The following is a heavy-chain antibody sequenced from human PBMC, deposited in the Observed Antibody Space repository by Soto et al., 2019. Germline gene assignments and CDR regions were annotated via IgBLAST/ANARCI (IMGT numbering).Heavy chain of an antibody. CDR2: IIPIFGTA. CDR1: GGTFSSYA. Sequence: QVQLVQSGAEVKKPGSSVKVSCKASGGTFSSYAISWVRQAPGQGLEWMGGIIPIFGTANYAQKFQGRVTITADESPSTAYMELSSLRSEDTAVYYCAREEGYGGNRYWYFDLWGRGTLVTVSS. V-gene: IGHV1-69*12. D-gene: IGHD4-17*01. CDR3: AREEGYGGNRYWYFDL. J-gene: IGHJ2*01.